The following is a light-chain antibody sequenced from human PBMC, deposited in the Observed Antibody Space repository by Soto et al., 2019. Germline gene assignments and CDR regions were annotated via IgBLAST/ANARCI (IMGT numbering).Light chain of an antibody. CDR1: QDISNY. J-gene: IGKJ5*01. CDR3: QQSYGTPIT. V-gene: IGKV1-39*01. CDR2: AAS. Sequence: DIQMTQSPSSLSASVGDRVTITCQASQDISNYLNWYQQKPGKAPKLLIYAASSLQSEVQSRFSGSGSGTDFTLTITSLQPEDFATYYCQQSYGTPITFGQGTRLEIK.